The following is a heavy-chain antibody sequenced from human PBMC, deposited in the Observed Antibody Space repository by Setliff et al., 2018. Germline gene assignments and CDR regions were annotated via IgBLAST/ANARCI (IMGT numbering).Heavy chain of an antibody. CDR2: IYPGDSDT. CDR3: ARLGAPASHDAFDI. Sequence: LGESLKISCKGSGNSFTNYWIGWVRQMPGKGLEWMGIIYPGDSDTRYSPSFEGQVTLSGDKSTSTAYLHWTSLKASDTAMYYCARLGAPASHDAFDIWGQGTMVTVSS. V-gene: IGHV5-51*01. D-gene: IGHD6-25*01. J-gene: IGHJ3*02. CDR1: GNSFTNYW.